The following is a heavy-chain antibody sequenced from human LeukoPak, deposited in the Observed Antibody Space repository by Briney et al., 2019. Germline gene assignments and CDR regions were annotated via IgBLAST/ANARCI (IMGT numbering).Heavy chain of an antibody. CDR3: ARHPPIAARPYYFDY. J-gene: IGHJ4*02. D-gene: IGHD6-6*01. CDR2: INHSGST. CDR1: GGSLSGYY. V-gene: IGHV4-34*01. Sequence: SETLSLTCAVYGGSLSGYYWSWIRQPPGKGLEWIGEINHSGSTNYNPSLKSRVTISVDTSKNQFSLKLSSVTAADTAVYYCARHPPIAARPYYFDYWGQGTLVTVSS.